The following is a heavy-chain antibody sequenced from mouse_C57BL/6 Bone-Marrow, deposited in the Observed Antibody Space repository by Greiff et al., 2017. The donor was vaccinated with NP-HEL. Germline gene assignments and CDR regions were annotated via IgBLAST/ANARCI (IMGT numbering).Heavy chain of an antibody. CDR2: ISSGGSYT. V-gene: IGHV5-6*01. CDR1: GCTFSSYG. Sequence: EVQLVESGGDLVKPGGSLKLSCAASGCTFSSYGMSWVRQTPDKRLEWVATISSGGSYTYYPDSVKGRFTISRDNAKNTLYLQMSSLKSEDTAMYYCARHYYSNYFDYWGQGTTLTVSS. CDR3: ARHYYSNYFDY. D-gene: IGHD2-5*01. J-gene: IGHJ2*01.